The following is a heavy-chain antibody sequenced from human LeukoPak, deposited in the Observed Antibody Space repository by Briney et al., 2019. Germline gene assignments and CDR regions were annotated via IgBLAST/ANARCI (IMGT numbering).Heavy chain of an antibody. D-gene: IGHD3-10*01. Sequence: SETLSLTCTVSGGSISSYYWTWIRQPPGKGLEWIGYIYYSGSTNYNPSLKSRVTISVDTSKNQFSLKLSSVTAADTAVYYCARDLYYYGSGSNWFDPWGQGTLATVSS. CDR1: GGSISSYY. V-gene: IGHV4-59*12. J-gene: IGHJ5*02. CDR3: ARDLYYYGSGSNWFDP. CDR2: IYYSGST.